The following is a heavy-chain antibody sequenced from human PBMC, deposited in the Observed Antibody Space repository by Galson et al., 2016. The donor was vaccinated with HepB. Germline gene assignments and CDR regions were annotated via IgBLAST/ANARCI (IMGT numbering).Heavy chain of an antibody. V-gene: IGHV1-18*01. CDR3: ARGPRKIRYQLLEIYYYYYAMDV. J-gene: IGHJ6*02. CDR1: GYTFTTYG. D-gene: IGHD2-2*01. Sequence: SVKVSCKASGYTFTTYGISWVRQAPGQGLEWMGWISAYNGNTNYAQKLQGRATMTTDTSTSTAYMELRSLRSDDTAVYYCARGPRKIRYQLLEIYYYYYAMDVWGQGTTVTVSS. CDR2: ISAYNGNT.